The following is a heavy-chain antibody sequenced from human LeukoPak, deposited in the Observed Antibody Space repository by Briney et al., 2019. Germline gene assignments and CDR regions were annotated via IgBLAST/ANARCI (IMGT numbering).Heavy chain of an antibody. V-gene: IGHV4-4*09. CDR2: ISSSGST. J-gene: IGHJ4*02. Sequence: SETLSLTCTVSRGSISASIRSYYWSWLRQPPGKGLEWIGYISSSGSTSDNPSLRSRVTISVDTSKSLFFLNLSSVSAADTAVYYCARVPLGYSGAYYFDYWGPGTLVTVSP. D-gene: IGHD1-26*01. CDR3: ARVPLGYSGAYYFDY. CDR1: RGSISASIRSYY.